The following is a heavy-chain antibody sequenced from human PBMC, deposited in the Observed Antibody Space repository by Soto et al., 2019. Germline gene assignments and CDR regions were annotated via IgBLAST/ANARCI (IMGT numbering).Heavy chain of an antibody. CDR3: VKDNLHSGSYENWNFDL. D-gene: IGHD1-26*01. CDR1: GFAVTNDR. J-gene: IGHJ2*01. CDR2: INGDGRT. V-gene: IGHV3-66*01. Sequence: GGSLRLSCADTGFAVTNDRMSWVGQAPGRGLEWVSVINGDGRTHYADSEKGKLTISKENSKKTMFLKMRSLKAEDTAVYYCVKDNLHSGSYENWNFDLWGRGTLVTVSS.